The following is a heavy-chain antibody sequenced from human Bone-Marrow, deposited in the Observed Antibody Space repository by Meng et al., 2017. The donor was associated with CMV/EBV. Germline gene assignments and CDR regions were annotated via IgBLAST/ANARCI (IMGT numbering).Heavy chain of an antibody. J-gene: IGHJ4*02. Sequence: GESLKISCAASGFTFSTYAMNWVRQAPGKGLEWVANIKQDGSEKYYVDSVKGRFTISRDNAKSSLYLQMNSLRAEDTAVYYCGPSWAWGQGTLVTVSS. CDR3: GPSWA. CDR2: IKQDGSEK. V-gene: IGHV3-7*01. D-gene: IGHD1-26*01. CDR1: GFTFSTYA.